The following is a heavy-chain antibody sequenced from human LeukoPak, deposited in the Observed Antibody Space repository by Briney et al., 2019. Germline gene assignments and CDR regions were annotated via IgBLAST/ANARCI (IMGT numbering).Heavy chain of an antibody. Sequence: SETLSLTCTVSGGSIRNYYWSWIRQPPGKGLEWIGYTFYSGRTNYNPSLKSRVTMSVDTSKSQFSLKLTSVTAADTAVYYCAGGDDSPDYWGQGTLVTVSS. D-gene: IGHD3-22*01. CDR3: AGGDDSPDY. CDR1: GGSIRNYY. V-gene: IGHV4-59*01. J-gene: IGHJ4*02. CDR2: TFYSGRT.